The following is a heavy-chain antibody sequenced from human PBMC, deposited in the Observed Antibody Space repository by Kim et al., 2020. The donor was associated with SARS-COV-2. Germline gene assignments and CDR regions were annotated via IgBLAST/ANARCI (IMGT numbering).Heavy chain of an antibody. J-gene: IGHJ4*02. D-gene: IGHD3-22*01. CDR2: ISAYNGNT. Sequence: ASVKVSCKASGYSFTSYGINWVRQAPGQGLEWMGWISAYNGNTNYAQKLQGRVTMTTDTSTSTAYMELRSLRSDDTAVYYCARASPSSQYYYDSSGPGRSAPGVDYWGQGTLVTVSS. V-gene: IGHV1-18*01. CDR1: GYSFTSYG. CDR3: ARASPSSQYYYDSSGPGRSAPGVDY.